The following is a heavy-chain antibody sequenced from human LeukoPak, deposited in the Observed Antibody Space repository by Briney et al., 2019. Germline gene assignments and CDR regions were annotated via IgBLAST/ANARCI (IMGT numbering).Heavy chain of an antibody. Sequence: GRSLTLSCAAAEFTFTTYGMHWVRQAPGKGLEWVAFIYYDGSNIYYADYVKGRFTISRDISKNTLYLQMDSLRAEDTAIYYCARDWKTNSFDYWGQGTLVTVSS. V-gene: IGHV3-33*01. CDR3: ARDWKTNSFDY. CDR2: IYYDGSNI. D-gene: IGHD1-1*01. J-gene: IGHJ4*02. CDR1: EFTFTTYG.